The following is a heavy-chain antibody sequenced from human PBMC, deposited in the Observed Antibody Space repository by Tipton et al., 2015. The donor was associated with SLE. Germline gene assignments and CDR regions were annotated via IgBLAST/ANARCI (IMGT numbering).Heavy chain of an antibody. J-gene: IGHJ4*02. CDR3: GGGDWTRWGH. V-gene: IGHV4-59*08. D-gene: IGHD2-21*01. CDR1: GGSISSYY. Sequence: TLSLTCTVSGGSISSYYWSWIRQPPGKGLEWIGYIYYSGSTNYNPSLKSRVTISVDTSKNQFSLKLSSVTAADTAVYYCGGGDWTRWGHWGQGTLVTVSS. CDR2: IYYSGST.